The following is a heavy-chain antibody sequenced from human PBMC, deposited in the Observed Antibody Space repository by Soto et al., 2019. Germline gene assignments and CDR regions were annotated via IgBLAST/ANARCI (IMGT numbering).Heavy chain of an antibody. D-gene: IGHD3-9*01. V-gene: IGHV1-18*01. CDR3: ARVMPVLRYSRPNWFDP. CDR1: GYTFTSDG. Sequence: ASVKVSCKASGYTFTSDGISWVRQAPGQGLEWMGWISAYNGNTNYAQKLQGRVTMTTDTSTSTAYMELRSPRSDDTAVYYCARVMPVLRYSRPNWFDPWGQGTLVTVSS. J-gene: IGHJ5*02. CDR2: ISAYNGNT.